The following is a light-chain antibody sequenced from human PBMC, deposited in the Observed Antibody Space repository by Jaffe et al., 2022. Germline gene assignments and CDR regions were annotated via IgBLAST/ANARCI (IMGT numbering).Light chain of an antibody. CDR2: EVS. CDR3: GSHTGSSTIVVA. CDR1: SSDVGGYNY. V-gene: IGLV2-14*01. J-gene: IGLJ2*01. Sequence: QSALTQPASVSGSPGQSITISCTGTSSDVGGYNYVSWYQHHPGKAPKLMIYEVSNRPSGVSDRFSGSKSGNTASLTISGLQAEDEADYYCGSHTGSSTIVVAFGGGTRLTVL.